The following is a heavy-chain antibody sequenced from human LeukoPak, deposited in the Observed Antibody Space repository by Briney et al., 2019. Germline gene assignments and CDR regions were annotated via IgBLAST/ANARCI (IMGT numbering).Heavy chain of an antibody. V-gene: IGHV4-61*02. CDR3: ARVYDFWSGYPGRHFDY. D-gene: IGHD3-3*01. Sequence: PSETLSLTCTVSGGSISSGSYYWSWIRQPAGKGLEWIGRIYTSGSTNYNPSLKSRVTISVDTSKNQFSLKLSSVTAADTAVYYCARVYDFWSGYPGRHFDYWGQGTLVTVSS. CDR1: GGSISSGSYY. J-gene: IGHJ4*02. CDR2: IYTSGST.